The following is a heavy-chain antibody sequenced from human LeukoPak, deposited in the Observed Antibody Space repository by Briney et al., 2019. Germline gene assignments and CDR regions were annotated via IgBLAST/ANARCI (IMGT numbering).Heavy chain of an antibody. Sequence: GGSLRLSCEASGFIFGNYYMSWVRQAPGKGLEWVAAINGTGSTTYHADSVKGRFTISRDNSKNTLYLQMNSLRSEDTATYYCCDGMDVWGQGTTVAVS. CDR1: GFIFGNYY. CDR2: INGTGSTT. CDR3: CDGMDV. J-gene: IGHJ6*02. V-gene: IGHV3-23*01.